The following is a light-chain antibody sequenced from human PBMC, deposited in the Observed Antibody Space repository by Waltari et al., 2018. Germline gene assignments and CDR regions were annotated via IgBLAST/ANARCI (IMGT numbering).Light chain of an antibody. CDR2: DVS. J-gene: IGKJ4*01. CDR1: QSVGNF. V-gene: IGKV3-11*01. Sequence: ELVLTQSPATLYLSPGERATLSCRASQSVGNFLAWYRQKPGQPPRLVVYDVSHRATDTPGRFSGSGAGTDVTLTISTLEPEDFAFYYCQQRGNWTPLTFGGGTEVVIK. CDR3: QQRGNWTPLT.